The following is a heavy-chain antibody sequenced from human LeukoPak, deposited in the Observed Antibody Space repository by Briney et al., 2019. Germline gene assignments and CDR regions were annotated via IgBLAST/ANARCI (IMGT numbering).Heavy chain of an antibody. D-gene: IGHD5-12*01. Sequence: SETLSLTCTVSGGSISSYYWSWIRQPPGKGLEWIGYIYYSGSTNYNPSLKSRVTISVDTSENQFSLKLSSVTAADTAVYYCAMNSGYDIYYYGMDVWGQGTTVTVSS. CDR1: GGSISSYY. CDR3: AMNSGYDIYYYGMDV. V-gene: IGHV4-59*01. CDR2: IYYSGST. J-gene: IGHJ6*02.